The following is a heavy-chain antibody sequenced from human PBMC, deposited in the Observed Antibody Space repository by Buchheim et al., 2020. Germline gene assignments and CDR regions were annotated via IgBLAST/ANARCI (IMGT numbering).Heavy chain of an antibody. CDR3: ARSQHYYENNWFDS. D-gene: IGHD3-22*01. CDR1: GYTFTSYD. Sequence: QVQLVQSGVEVKKPGASVKVSCKASGYTFTSYDISWVRQAPGQGLEWMGWISVYNGNTNSAQNLQGRVTMTTDTSTSTAYLELRSLRSDDTAMYYCARSQHYYENNWFDSWGQGTL. J-gene: IGHJ5*01. CDR2: ISVYNGNT. V-gene: IGHV1-18*04.